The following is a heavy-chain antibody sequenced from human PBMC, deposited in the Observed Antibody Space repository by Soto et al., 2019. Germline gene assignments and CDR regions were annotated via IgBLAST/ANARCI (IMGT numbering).Heavy chain of an antibody. V-gene: IGHV3-30*18. CDR3: AKPRPSSGWYSFDY. D-gene: IGHD6-19*01. Sequence: GGSLRLSCAASGFTFSSYGMHWVRQAPGKGLEWVAVISYDGSNKCYADSVKGRFTISRDNSKNTLYLQMNSLRAEDTAVYYCAKPRPSSGWYSFDYWGQGTLVTVSS. J-gene: IGHJ4*02. CDR2: ISYDGSNK. CDR1: GFTFSSYG.